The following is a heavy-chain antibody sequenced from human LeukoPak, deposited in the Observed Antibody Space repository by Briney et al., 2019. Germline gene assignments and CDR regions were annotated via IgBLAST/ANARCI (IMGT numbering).Heavy chain of an antibody. Sequence: ASVKVSCKASGYTFTGYYTHWVRQAPGQGLEWMGRINPNSGGTNYAQKFQGRVTMTRDTSISTAYMELSRLRSDDTAVYYCAAYFMITFGGVITWGQGTLVTVSS. CDR3: AAYFMITFGGVIT. J-gene: IGHJ5*02. D-gene: IGHD3-16*01. CDR2: INPNSGGT. V-gene: IGHV1-2*06. CDR1: GYTFTGYY.